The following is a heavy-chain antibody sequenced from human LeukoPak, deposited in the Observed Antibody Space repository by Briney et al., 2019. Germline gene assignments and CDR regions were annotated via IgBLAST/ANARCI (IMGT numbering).Heavy chain of an antibody. J-gene: IGHJ4*02. CDR3: ARGLSIQHYYHSNYFDY. Sequence: SETLSLTWAVYGGSFSGYYWSWIRQPPGKGLEWIGEINHSGSTNYNPSLKSPVFISVHTSMIQFSLKLSSVTAADTAVYYCARGLSIQHYYHSNYFDYWGQGTLVTVSS. CDR1: GGSFSGYY. V-gene: IGHV4-34*01. CDR2: INHSGST. D-gene: IGHD3-10*01.